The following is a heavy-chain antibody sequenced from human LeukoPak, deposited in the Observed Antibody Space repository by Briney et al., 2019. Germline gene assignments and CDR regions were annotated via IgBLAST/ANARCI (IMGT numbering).Heavy chain of an antibody. J-gene: IGHJ4*02. Sequence: PGGSLRLSCAASGFTFSSSWMHWVRQAPGKGLVWVSRINSDGSTTSYADSVKGRFTISRDNAKNSLYLQMNSLRAEDTALYYCAREGPSEEFDCWGQGTLVTVSP. V-gene: IGHV3-74*01. CDR3: AREGPSEEFDC. CDR2: INSDGSTT. CDR1: GFTFSSSW.